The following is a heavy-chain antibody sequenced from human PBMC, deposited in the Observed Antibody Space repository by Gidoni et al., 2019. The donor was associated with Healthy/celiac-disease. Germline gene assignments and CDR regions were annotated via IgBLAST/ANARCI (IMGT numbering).Heavy chain of an antibody. Sequence: QVQLQEPGPGLVKPSETLSLTCTVSGGSVSSGSDYWSWIRQPPGKGLEWIRYIYYSGRTNSTPSLRSRVTISVETSKNQFSLKLSSVTAADTAVYYCARVRIQLCAFDIWSQGTMVTVSS. CDR3: ARVRIQLCAFDI. D-gene: IGHD5-18*01. V-gene: IGHV4-61*01. CDR1: GGSVSSGSDY. J-gene: IGHJ3*02. CDR2: IYYSGRT.